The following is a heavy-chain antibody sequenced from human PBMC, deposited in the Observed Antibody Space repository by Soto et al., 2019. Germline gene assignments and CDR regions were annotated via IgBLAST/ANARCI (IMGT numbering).Heavy chain of an antibody. CDR2: ISYDGSNK. V-gene: IGHV3-30*18. D-gene: IGHD5-18*01. Sequence: GGSLRLSCGASGFTFSSYGMHWVRQAPGKGLEWVAVISYDGSNKYYADSVKGRFTISRDNSKNTLYLQMNSLRAEDTAVYYCAKDLYSYGSFDYWGQGTLVTVSS. CDR3: AKDLYSYGSFDY. J-gene: IGHJ4*02. CDR1: GFTFSSYG.